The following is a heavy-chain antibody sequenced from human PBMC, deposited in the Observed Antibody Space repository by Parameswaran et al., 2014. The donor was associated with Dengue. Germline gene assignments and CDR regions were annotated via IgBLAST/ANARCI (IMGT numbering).Heavy chain of an antibody. CDR3: AKPYCSGDCFPYWYFDL. D-gene: IGHD2-21*02. J-gene: IGHJ2*01. CDR2: ISGSGGST. Sequence: VRQMPGKGLEWVSAISGSGGSTYYADSVKGRFTISRDYSKNTLFLQMNSLRAEDTAVYYCAKPYCSGDCFPYWYFDLWGLAPWSPSPQ. V-gene: IGHV3-23*01.